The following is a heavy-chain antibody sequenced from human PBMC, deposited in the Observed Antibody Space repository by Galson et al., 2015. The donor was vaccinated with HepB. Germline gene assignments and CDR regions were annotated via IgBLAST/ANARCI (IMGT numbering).Heavy chain of an antibody. D-gene: IGHD1-1*01. CDR1: GFSLTTSCGR. J-gene: IGHJ6*02. V-gene: IGHV2-70*04. Sequence: PALAQPTQPRTLTCNFSGFSLTTSCGRVAWIRQPSGKALEWLARIDRRDDENHCPSRRTRLTTSKATSKNQVVLTMTNINPVDTGTYYYARLPDTTTTNGMDVWGLGTTVTVSS. CDR3: ARLPDTTTTNGMDV. CDR2: IDRRDDE.